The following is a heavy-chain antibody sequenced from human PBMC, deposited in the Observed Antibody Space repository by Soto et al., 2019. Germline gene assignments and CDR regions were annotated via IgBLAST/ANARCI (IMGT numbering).Heavy chain of an antibody. CDR3: TKDRFITTGIAAAGTVDY. J-gene: IGHJ4*02. CDR2: ISYDGSNK. V-gene: IGHV3-30*18. D-gene: IGHD6-13*01. CDR1: GFTFSSYG. Sequence: QVQLVESGGGVVQPGRSLRLSCAASGFTFSSYGMHWVRQAPGKGLEWVAVISYDGSNKYYADSVKGRFTISRDSSKNTLYLQLNSLRAEDTAVYYCTKDRFITTGIAAAGTVDYWGQGTLVTVSS.